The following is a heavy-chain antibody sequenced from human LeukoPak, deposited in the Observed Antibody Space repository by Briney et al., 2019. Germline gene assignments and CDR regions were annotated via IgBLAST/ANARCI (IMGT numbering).Heavy chain of an antibody. V-gene: IGHV1-2*02. J-gene: IGHJ4*02. CDR2: INLNSRGT. CDR3: AREEKRITMIRGGDY. D-gene: IGHD3-10*01. CDR1: GYTFTDYY. Sequence: ASVKVSCKASGYTFTDYYMHWVRQAPGQGLEWMGWINLNSRGTNYAQKFQDRLTMTTDTSTSTAYMELRSLRSDDTAVYYCAREEKRITMIRGGDYWGQGTLVTVSS.